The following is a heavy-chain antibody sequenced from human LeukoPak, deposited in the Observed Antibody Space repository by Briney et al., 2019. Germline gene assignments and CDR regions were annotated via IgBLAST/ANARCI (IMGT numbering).Heavy chain of an antibody. CDR1: GFTFSDYH. D-gene: IGHD6-19*01. V-gene: IGHV3-11*01. Sequence: GGSLRLSCAASGFTFSDYHMNWIRQAPGKGLEWVSYISPGGNTIYFADSVNGRFTLSRDSARNSLSLQMNSLTAEDTAVYYCAAGRDIAVAGPGGYFDYWGRGTLVTVSS. J-gene: IGHJ4*02. CDR2: ISPGGNTI. CDR3: AAGRDIAVAGPGGYFDY.